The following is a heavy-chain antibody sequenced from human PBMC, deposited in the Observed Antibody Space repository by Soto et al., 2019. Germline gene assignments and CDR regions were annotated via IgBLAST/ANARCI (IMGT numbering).Heavy chain of an antibody. V-gene: IGHV5-51*01. D-gene: IGHD2-2*01. CDR1: GYSSDNFW. J-gene: IGHJ4*02. Sequence: GESLKISCKASGYSSDNFWIGWVRQMPGKGLEWMGFIHLGGSETRYIPSFQDQVTISAARSINTAYLQWSSLRTSDTAMFYCAIATHGSSYFDYLGQGTLVTVSS. CDR2: IHLGGSET. CDR3: AIATHGSSYFDY.